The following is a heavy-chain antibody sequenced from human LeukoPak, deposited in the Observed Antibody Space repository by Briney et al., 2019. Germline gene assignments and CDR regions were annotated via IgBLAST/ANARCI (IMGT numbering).Heavy chain of an antibody. D-gene: IGHD3-22*01. Sequence: SETLSLTCAVYGGSFSGYYWSWIRQPPGKGLEWIGEINHSGSTNYNPSLKSRVTISVDTSKNQFSLKLSSVTAADTAVYYCARNTYYYDSSGYESSFDYWGQGTLVTVPS. CDR3: ARNTYYYDSSGYESSFDY. J-gene: IGHJ4*02. CDR1: GGSFSGYY. CDR2: INHSGST. V-gene: IGHV4-34*01.